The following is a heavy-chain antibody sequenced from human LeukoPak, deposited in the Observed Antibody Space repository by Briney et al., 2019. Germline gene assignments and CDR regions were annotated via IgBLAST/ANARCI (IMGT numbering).Heavy chain of an antibody. CDR3: AQRAPPY. J-gene: IGHJ4*02. Sequence: PGGSLRLSCIVSGFPVNANDMNWVRQAPGKGLEWVSLIYISGITKYADSVQGRFTISRDNSKNTLDLQLNGLRAEDTAAYYCAQRAPPYWGQGTQVTVSS. CDR1: GFPVNAND. V-gene: IGHV3-66*01. CDR2: IYISGIT.